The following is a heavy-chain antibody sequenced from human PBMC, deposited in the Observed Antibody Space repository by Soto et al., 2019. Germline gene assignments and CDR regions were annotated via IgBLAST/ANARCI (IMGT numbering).Heavy chain of an antibody. D-gene: IGHD6-13*01. CDR3: ARGRVAAGKDSLQYYGMDV. J-gene: IGHJ6*02. CDR2: ISSSSSYI. Sequence: EVQLVESGGGLVKPGGSLRLSCAASGFTFSSYSMNWVRQAPGKGLEWVSSISSSSSYIYYADSVKGRLTISRDNAKNSLYLQMNSLRAEDTAVYYCARGRVAAGKDSLQYYGMDVWGQGTTVTVSS. CDR1: GFTFSSYS. V-gene: IGHV3-21*01.